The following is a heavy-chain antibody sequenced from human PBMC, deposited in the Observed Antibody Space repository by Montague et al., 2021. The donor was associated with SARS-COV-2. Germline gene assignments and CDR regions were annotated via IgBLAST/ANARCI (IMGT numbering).Heavy chain of an antibody. Sequence: SDYAPSVRGRLTVNPDASKNEFSLELNYVTPEDTAVYYCVRYSGWFYFDFWGQGTLVTVSS. D-gene: IGHD6-19*01. V-gene: IGHV6-1*01. CDR3: VRYSGWFYFDF. J-gene: IGHJ4*02. CDR2: S.